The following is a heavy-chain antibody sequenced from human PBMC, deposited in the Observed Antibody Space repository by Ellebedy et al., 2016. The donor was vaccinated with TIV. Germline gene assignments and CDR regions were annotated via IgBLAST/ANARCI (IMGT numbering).Heavy chain of an antibody. Sequence: GESLKISCTLSGISLSNYWLGWVRQKPGKGLEWVGTIYPDDSEIRYSPSFQGQVTISVDKSIKTTYLQWSSLKASDTAMYYCARHARRYYFDSSGLDFWGQGTLVTVSS. CDR2: IYPDDSEI. J-gene: IGHJ4*02. CDR1: GISLSNYW. CDR3: ARHARRYYFDSSGLDF. V-gene: IGHV5-51*01. D-gene: IGHD3-22*01.